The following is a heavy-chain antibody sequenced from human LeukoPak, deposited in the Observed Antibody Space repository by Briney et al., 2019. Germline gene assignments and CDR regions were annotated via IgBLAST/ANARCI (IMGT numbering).Heavy chain of an antibody. Sequence: GGSLRLSCAASGFTFSSYEMNWVRQAPGKGLEWVSYISSSGSTKYYADSVKGRFTISRDNAKNSLYLQMNSLRAEDTAVYFCTRDRNYYDSSGYYDAFDIWGQGTMVTVSS. V-gene: IGHV3-48*03. CDR1: GFTFSSYE. D-gene: IGHD3-22*01. CDR2: ISSSGSTK. CDR3: TRDRNYYDSSGYYDAFDI. J-gene: IGHJ3*02.